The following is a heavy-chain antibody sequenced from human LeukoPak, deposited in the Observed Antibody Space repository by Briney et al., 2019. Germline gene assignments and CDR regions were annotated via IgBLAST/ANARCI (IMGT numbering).Heavy chain of an antibody. J-gene: IGHJ4*02. CDR3: AKDVSENYYDSSGYSLPGDY. D-gene: IGHD3-22*01. CDR2: ISRNSGSI. Sequence: RRSLRPSCAASGFTPSDYAMGSVPQAPAKGLERVSGISRNSGSIGYADSVKGRFTISRDNAKNSLYLQMNSLRAEDTALYYCAKDVSENYYDSSGYSLPGDYWGQGTLVTVSS. V-gene: IGHV3-9*02. CDR1: GFTPSDYA.